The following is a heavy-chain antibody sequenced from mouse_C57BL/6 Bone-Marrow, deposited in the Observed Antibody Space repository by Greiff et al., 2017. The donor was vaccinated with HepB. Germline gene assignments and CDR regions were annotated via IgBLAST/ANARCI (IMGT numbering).Heavy chain of an antibody. CDR1: GYTFTDYY. CDR3: ARGLRRSVPFFAY. J-gene: IGHJ3*01. CDR2: INPYNGGT. V-gene: IGHV1-19*01. D-gene: IGHD2-4*01. Sequence: VQLQESGPVLVKPGASVKMSCKASGYTFTDYYMNWVKQSHGKSLEWIGVINPYNGGTSYNQKFKGKATLTVDKSSSTAYMELNSLTSEDSAVYYCARGLRRSVPFFAYWGQGTLVTVSA.